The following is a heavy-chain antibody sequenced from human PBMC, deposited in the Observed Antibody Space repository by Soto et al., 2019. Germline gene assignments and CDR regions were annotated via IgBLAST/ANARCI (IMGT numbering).Heavy chain of an antibody. Sequence: QVQLQESGPGLVKPSQTLSLTCTVSGGSISSGDYYWSWIRQPPGKGLEWIGYIYYTGSTYYNPSLKSRLTISVDTSKNQLSLQLNSVTAADTAVYYCARAFDDSSGYYGGLGYWGQGTLVTVSS. V-gene: IGHV4-30-4*01. CDR3: ARAFDDSSGYYGGLGY. CDR2: IYYTGST. J-gene: IGHJ4*02. CDR1: GGSISSGDYY. D-gene: IGHD3-22*01.